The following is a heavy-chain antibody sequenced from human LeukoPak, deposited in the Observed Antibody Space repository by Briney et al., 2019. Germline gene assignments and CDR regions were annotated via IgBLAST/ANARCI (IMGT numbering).Heavy chain of an antibody. V-gene: IGHV4-59*08. CDR1: GGSIISYY. Sequence: SSETLSLTCTVSGGSIISYYWSWIRQTPGKGLEWIGYINYSGSTNYTPPLKSRVTISLDTSKTQFSLQLNSVTAADTAVYYCARHGKSGGFDYWGQGILVTVSS. CDR2: INYSGST. J-gene: IGHJ4*02. CDR3: ARHGKSGGFDY. D-gene: IGHD1-26*01.